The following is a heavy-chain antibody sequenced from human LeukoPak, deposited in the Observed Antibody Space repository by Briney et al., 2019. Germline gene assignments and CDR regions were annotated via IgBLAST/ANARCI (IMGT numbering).Heavy chain of an antibody. CDR2: IYYSGST. CDR1: GGSISSSSYY. Sequence: SETLSLTCTVSGGSISSSSYYWGWIRQPPGKGLEWIGSIYYSGSTYYNPSLKSRVTISVDTSKNQFSLKLSSVTAADTAVYYCARSYDFWSGYYQFDYWGQGTLVTVSS. J-gene: IGHJ4*02. D-gene: IGHD3-3*01. V-gene: IGHV4-39*07. CDR3: ARSYDFWSGYYQFDY.